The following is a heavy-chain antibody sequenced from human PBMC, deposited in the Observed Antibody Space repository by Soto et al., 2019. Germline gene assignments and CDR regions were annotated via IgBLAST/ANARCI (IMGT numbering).Heavy chain of an antibody. V-gene: IGHV1-2*04. J-gene: IGHJ4*02. CDR2: INPNSGGT. Sequence: ASVKVSCKASGYTFTGYYMHWLRQAPGQGLEWMGWINPNSGGTNYAQKFQGWVTMTRDTSISTAYMELSRLRSDDTAVYYCARDNGSGSSSTFDYWGQGTLVTVSS. CDR3: ARDNGSGSSSTFDY. CDR1: GYTFTGYY. D-gene: IGHD1-26*01.